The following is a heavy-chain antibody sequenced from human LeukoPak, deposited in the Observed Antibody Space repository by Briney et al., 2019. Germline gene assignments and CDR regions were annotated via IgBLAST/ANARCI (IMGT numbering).Heavy chain of an antibody. CDR2: ISYDGNNK. V-gene: IGHV3-30*18. Sequence: PGGSLRLSCSASGFTFSSYAIHWVRQAPGKGLQWVAVISYDGNNKYYADSVEGRFTISKDNSKNTVYLEMSSLRSDDTAIYYCAKDAPRFGELRWDEFYFDLWGQGTLVTVSS. CDR1: GFTFSSYA. D-gene: IGHD3-10*01. J-gene: IGHJ4*02. CDR3: AKDAPRFGELRWDEFYFDL.